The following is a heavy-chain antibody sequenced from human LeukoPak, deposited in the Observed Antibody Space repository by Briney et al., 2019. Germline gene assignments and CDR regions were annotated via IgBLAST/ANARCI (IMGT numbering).Heavy chain of an antibody. CDR1: GGSFSGYY. Sequence: SETLSLTCAVYGGSFSGYYWSWIRQPPGKGLEWIGEINHSGSTNYNPSLKSRVTISVDTSKNQFSLKLSSVTAADTAVYYCARDTYYYGSGSYHNNNWFDPWGQGTLVTVSS. D-gene: IGHD3-10*01. CDR3: ARDTYYYGSGSYHNNNWFDP. V-gene: IGHV4-34*01. CDR2: INHSGST. J-gene: IGHJ5*02.